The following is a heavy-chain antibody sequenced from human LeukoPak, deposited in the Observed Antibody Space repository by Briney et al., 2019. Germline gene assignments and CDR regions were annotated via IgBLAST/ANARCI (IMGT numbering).Heavy chain of an antibody. CDR3: AKVSRFAVVPAAMLDY. CDR1: GFTFRSYA. J-gene: IGHJ4*02. CDR2: ISGSGDIT. Sequence: GGSLRLSCAASGFTFRSYAMSWVPQAPGKGLEWVSAISGSGDITYYADSVKGRFTMSRDNFKNTLYLQMNSLRAEDTAVYYCAKVSRFAVVPAAMLDYWGQGIQVTVSS. D-gene: IGHD2-2*01. V-gene: IGHV3-23*01.